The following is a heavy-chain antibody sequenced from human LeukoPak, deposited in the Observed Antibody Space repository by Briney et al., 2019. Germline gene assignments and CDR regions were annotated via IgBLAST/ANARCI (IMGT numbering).Heavy chain of an antibody. Sequence: PSETLSLTCTVSSGSISSYYWSWIRQPPGKGLEWIGYIYYSGSTNYNPSLKSRVTISVDTSKNQFSLKLSSVTAADTAVYYCARDSGSYAFDIWGQGTMVTVSS. CDR1: SGSISSYY. J-gene: IGHJ3*02. V-gene: IGHV4-59*01. CDR2: IYYSGST. CDR3: ARDSGSYAFDI. D-gene: IGHD1-26*01.